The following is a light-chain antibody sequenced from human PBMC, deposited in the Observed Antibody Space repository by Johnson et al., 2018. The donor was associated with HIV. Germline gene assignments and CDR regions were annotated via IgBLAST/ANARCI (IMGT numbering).Light chain of an antibody. Sequence: QAVLTQPPSVSAAPGQKVTISCSGSSSNIGNNYVSWYQHLPGTAPKLLIYENNKRPSGIPDRFSGSKSGTSATLGITGLQTGDEADYYCGTWDTSLSARGVFATGTKVTVL. CDR2: ENN. CDR3: GTWDTSLSARGV. V-gene: IGLV1-51*02. J-gene: IGLJ1*01. CDR1: SSNIGNNY.